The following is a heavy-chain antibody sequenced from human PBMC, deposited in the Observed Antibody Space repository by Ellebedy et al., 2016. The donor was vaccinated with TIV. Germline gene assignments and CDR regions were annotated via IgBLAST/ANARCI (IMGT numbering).Heavy chain of an antibody. CDR3: ARVVGNDAFDI. J-gene: IGHJ3*02. V-gene: IGHV4-59*13. CDR2: IYYSGST. Sequence: GSLRLXXTVSGGSISSYYWSWIRQPPGKGLEWIGYIYYSGSTNYNPSLKSRVTISVDTSKNQFSLKLSSVTVADTAVYYCARVVGNDAFDIWGQGTMVTVSS. CDR1: GGSISSYY. D-gene: IGHD1-26*01.